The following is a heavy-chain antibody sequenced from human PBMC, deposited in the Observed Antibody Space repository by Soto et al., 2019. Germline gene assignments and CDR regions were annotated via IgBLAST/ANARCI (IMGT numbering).Heavy chain of an antibody. CDR2: IYHSGST. V-gene: IGHV4-4*02. D-gene: IGHD3-10*01. CDR1: GGSISSSNW. Sequence: QVQLQESGPGLVKPSGTLSLTCAVSGGSISSSNWWSWVRQPPGKGLEWIGEIYHSGSTNYNPSLKSRVTILVDKSKNQFSLTMSSVTAADTAVYYCARVGRPHMVRGVIITPRLMDVWGQGTTVTVSS. J-gene: IGHJ6*02. CDR3: ARVGRPHMVRGVIITPRLMDV.